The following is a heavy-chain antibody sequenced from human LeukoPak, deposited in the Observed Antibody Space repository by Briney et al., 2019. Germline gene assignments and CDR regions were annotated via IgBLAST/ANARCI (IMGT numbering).Heavy chain of an antibody. J-gene: IGHJ4*02. V-gene: IGHV3-33*01. CDR3: AREREGSNYFDY. D-gene: IGHD1-26*01. CDR1: GFTFSSYG. Sequence: GGSLRLSCAASGFTFSSYGMHWVRQAPGKGLEWVAVIWYDGSNKYYADSVKGRLTISRDNSKNTLYLQMNSLRAEDTAVYYCAREREGSNYFDYWGQGTLVTVSS. CDR2: IWYDGSNK.